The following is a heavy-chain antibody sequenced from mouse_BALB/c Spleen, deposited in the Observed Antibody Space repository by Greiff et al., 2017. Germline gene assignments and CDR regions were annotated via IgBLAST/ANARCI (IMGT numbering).Heavy chain of an antibody. D-gene: IGHD2-1*01. J-gene: IGHJ2*01. CDR2: ISYSGST. Sequence: EVKLQESGPGLVKPSQSLSLTCTVTGYSITSDYAWNWIRQFPGNKLEWMGYISYSGSTSYNPSLKSRISITRDTSKNQFFLQLNSVTTEDTATYYCASGNYRDYWGQGTTLTVSS. CDR3: ASGNYRDY. V-gene: IGHV3-2*02. CDR1: GYSITSDYA.